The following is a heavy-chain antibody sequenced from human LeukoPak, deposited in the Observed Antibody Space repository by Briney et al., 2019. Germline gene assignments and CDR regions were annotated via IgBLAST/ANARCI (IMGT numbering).Heavy chain of an antibody. CDR3: AKLKYQLLSSFDY. Sequence: GGSLRLSCAASGFTVVSNYMSWVRQAPGKGLEWVSAISGSGGSTYYADSVKGRFTISRDNSKNTLYLQMNSLRAEDTAVYYCAKLKYQLLSSFDYWGQGTLVAVSS. D-gene: IGHD2-2*01. V-gene: IGHV3-23*01. CDR1: GFTVVSNY. J-gene: IGHJ4*02. CDR2: ISGSGGST.